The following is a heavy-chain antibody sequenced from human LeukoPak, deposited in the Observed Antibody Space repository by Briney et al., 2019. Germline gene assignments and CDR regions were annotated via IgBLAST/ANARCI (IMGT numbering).Heavy chain of an antibody. D-gene: IGHD2-2*01. CDR1: GGSFSGYY. J-gene: IGHJ3*02. CDR3: AREGDPIVVVPAAIAAFDI. Sequence: SETLSLTCAVYGGSFSGYYWRWIRQPPGKGLGWIGEINHSGSTNYNPSLKSRVTISVDTSKNQFSLKLSSVTAADTAVYYCAREGDPIVVVPAAIAAFDIWGQGTMVTVSS. V-gene: IGHV4-34*01. CDR2: INHSGST.